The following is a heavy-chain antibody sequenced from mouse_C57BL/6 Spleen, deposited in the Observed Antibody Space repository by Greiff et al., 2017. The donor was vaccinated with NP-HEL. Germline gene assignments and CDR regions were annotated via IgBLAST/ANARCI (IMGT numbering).Heavy chain of an antibody. Sequence: EVKLMESGGGLVKPGGSLKLSCAASGFTFSSYAMSWVRQTPEKRLEWVATISDGGSYTYYPDNVKGRFTISRDNAKNNLYLQMSHLKSEDTAMYYCARENDGRGYFDVWGTGTTVTVSS. D-gene: IGHD1-1*01. V-gene: IGHV5-4*01. CDR1: GFTFSSYA. CDR2: ISDGGSYT. J-gene: IGHJ1*03. CDR3: ARENDGRGYFDV.